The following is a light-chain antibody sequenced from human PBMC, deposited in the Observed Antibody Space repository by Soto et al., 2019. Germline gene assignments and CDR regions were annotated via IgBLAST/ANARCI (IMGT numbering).Light chain of an antibody. J-gene: IGLJ3*02. CDR2: EVS. CDR1: SSDVGGYNY. Sequence: QSVLTQPASVSGSPGQSITISCTGTSSDVGGYNYVSWYQQHPGKAPKLMIYEVSSRPSGVSNRFSGSKSGNTASLTISGLQDEDEADYYCSSYTSSSRVFGGGTKLTVL. V-gene: IGLV2-14*01. CDR3: SSYTSSSRV.